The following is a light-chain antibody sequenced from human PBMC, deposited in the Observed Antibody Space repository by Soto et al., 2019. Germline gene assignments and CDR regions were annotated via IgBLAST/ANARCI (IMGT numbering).Light chain of an antibody. CDR2: DAS. V-gene: IGKV3-11*01. J-gene: IGKJ5*01. CDR1: QSVSSY. CDR3: QQRSNWPLIT. Sequence: EIVLTQSPATLSLSPGARAPLSCRASQSVSSYLAWYQQKPGQAPRLLIYDASNRASGIPARFSASGSETDFTLTINSLEPEDFAVYYCQQRSNWPLITFGQGTRLEIK.